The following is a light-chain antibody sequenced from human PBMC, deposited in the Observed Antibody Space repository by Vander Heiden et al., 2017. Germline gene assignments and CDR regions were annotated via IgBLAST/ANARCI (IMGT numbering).Light chain of an antibody. V-gene: IGLV2-14*03. Sequence: PGQPITISCTGTSSDIGAYDCVSWYQHKPDKAPRLIVYDVTHRPADISDRFSGSKSANTASLTISGLQAEDDADYYCSSYTTTNTLLFGGGTKLTVL. CDR2: DVT. J-gene: IGLJ2*01. CDR3: SSYTTTNTLL. CDR1: SSDIGAYDC.